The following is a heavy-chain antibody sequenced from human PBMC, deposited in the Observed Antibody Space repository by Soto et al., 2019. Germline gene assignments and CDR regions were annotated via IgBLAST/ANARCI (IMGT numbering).Heavy chain of an antibody. CDR2: FVPKFGTA. D-gene: IGHD2-15*01. J-gene: IGHJ5*02. V-gene: IGHV1-69*06. CDR3: AREMASGYSRTWFDP. Sequence: QEHLVQSGAEVKKPGSSVKVSCRASGGIGSNYAISWVRQAPGQGLEWMGGFVPKFGTANYAQRFKGRVTISVDKSTNSVYMELTSLTSQDTAIYYCAREMASGYSRTWFDPWGQGTLVTVSS. CDR1: GGIGSNYA.